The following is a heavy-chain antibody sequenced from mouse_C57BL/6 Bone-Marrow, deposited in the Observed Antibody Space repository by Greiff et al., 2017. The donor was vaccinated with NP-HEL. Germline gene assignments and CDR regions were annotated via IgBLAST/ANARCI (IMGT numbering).Heavy chain of an antibody. D-gene: IGHD1-1*01. Sequence: VKLQESGPELVKPGASVKISCKASGYAFSSSWMNWVKQRPGKGLEWIGRIYPGDGDTNYNGKFKGKATLTADKSSSTAYMQLSSLTSEDSAVYFCAVAKSYVWFAYWGQGTLVTVSA. CDR3: AVAKSYVWFAY. J-gene: IGHJ3*01. CDR2: IYPGDGDT. V-gene: IGHV1-82*01. CDR1: GYAFSSSW.